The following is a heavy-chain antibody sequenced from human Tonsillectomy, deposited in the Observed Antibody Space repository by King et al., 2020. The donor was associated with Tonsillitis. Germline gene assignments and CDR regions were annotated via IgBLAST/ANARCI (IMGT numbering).Heavy chain of an antibody. CDR3: ARVGIFNMYYYGMDV. V-gene: IGHV3-21*01. CDR2: ISSSSSHI. D-gene: IGHD1-14*01. J-gene: IGHJ6*02. Sequence: VQLVESGGGLVKPGGSLRLSCAASGFTLSSYSMNWVRQAPGKGLEGGSSISSSSSHIYYADSLKGRFTISRDNAKNSLYLQVNSLRVEDTAVYYCARVGIFNMYYYGMDVWGQGTTVTVSS. CDR1: GFTLSSYS.